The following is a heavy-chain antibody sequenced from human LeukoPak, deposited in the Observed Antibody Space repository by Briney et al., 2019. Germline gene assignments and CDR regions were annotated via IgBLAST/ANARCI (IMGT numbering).Heavy chain of an antibody. Sequence: GASVKVSCKASGYTFTSYYMHWVRQAPGQGLEGMGIINPSGGSTSYAQKFQGRVTMTRDMSTSTVYMELSSLRSEDTAVYYCARSPPYYYGSGRPNYYYYYMDVWGKGTTVTVSS. D-gene: IGHD3-10*01. V-gene: IGHV1-46*01. CDR3: ARSPPYYYGSGRPNYYYYYMDV. CDR1: GYTFTSYY. J-gene: IGHJ6*03. CDR2: INPSGGST.